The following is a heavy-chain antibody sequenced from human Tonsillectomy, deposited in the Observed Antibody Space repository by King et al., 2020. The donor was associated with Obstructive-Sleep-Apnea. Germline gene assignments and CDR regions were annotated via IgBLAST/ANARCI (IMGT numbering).Heavy chain of an antibody. Sequence: VQLQESGPGLVKPSETLSLTCTVSCGSISSYYWSWVPQPPGKGLEWIGYISYSGSTNYNPSLKSRVTISVDTSKNQFSPKLSSVTAAETAVYYCARSLDSSGYYYTNYWGQGTLVTVSS. V-gene: IGHV4-59*08. CDR3: ARSLDSSGYYYTNY. D-gene: IGHD3-22*01. J-gene: IGHJ4*02. CDR2: ISYSGST. CDR1: CGSISSYY.